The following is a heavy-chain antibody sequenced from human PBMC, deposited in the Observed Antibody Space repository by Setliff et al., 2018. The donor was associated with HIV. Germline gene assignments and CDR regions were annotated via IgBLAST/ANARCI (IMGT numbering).Heavy chain of an antibody. J-gene: IGHJ6*02. D-gene: IGHD6-19*01. CDR2: INDSGST. V-gene: IGHV4-34*01. Sequence: SETLSLTCAVYGGSFGSYYWTWIRQPPGKGLQWIGEINDSGSTNYNPSLKSRVTISVDTSKNQFSPKLSSVTTADTAVYYCARGQWLYYGMDVWGQGTTVTVSS. CDR1: GGSFGSYY. CDR3: ARGQWLYYGMDV.